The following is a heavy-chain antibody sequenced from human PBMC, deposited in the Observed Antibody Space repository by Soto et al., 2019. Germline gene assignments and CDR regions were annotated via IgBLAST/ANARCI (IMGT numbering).Heavy chain of an antibody. J-gene: IGHJ5*02. V-gene: IGHV1-69*05. CDR2: IIPIFGTA. CDR1: GGTFSSYA. Sequence: VKVSSQASGGTFSSYAISWVRQAPGQGLEWMGGIIPIFGTANYAQKCQGRVTITTDESKSTAYMELSSLRSEDTAVYYCARYSSGYSNWFDPWGQGTLVTVSS. CDR3: ARYSSGYSNWFDP. D-gene: IGHD3-22*01.